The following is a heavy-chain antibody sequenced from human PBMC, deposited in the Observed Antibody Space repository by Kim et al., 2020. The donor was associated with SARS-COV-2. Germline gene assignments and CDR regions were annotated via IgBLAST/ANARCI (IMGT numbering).Heavy chain of an antibody. J-gene: IGHJ6*02. V-gene: IGHV1-69*01. Sequence: YAQKFQGRVTITADESTSTAYMGLSSLRSEDTAVYYCARDHITRGGGMDVWGQGTTVTVSS. CDR3: ARDHITRGGGMDV. D-gene: IGHD3-10*01.